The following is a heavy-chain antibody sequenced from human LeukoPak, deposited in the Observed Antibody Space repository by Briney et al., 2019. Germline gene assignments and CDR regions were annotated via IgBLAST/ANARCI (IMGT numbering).Heavy chain of an antibody. Sequence: ASVKVSCKASGYTFTSYGINWVRQAPGQGLEWMGWISAYSGDTNYAQKLQDRVTMTTDTSTTTAYMELKNLRSDDTAVYYCARFGLGKHIEVAGIPFDIWGQGTMVTVSS. D-gene: IGHD6-19*01. J-gene: IGHJ3*02. V-gene: IGHV1-18*01. CDR3: ARFGLGKHIEVAGIPFDI. CDR2: ISAYSGDT. CDR1: GYTFTSYG.